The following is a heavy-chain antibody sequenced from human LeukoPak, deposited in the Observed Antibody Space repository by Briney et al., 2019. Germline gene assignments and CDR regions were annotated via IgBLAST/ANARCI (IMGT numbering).Heavy chain of an antibody. CDR1: GYTFTGYY. D-gene: IGHD6-19*01. CDR3: ARVGSSGLFDY. Sequence: ASVKVSCKASGYTFTGYYMHWVRQAPGQGLEWMGRINPNSGGTSYAQKFQGRVTMTRDTSISTAYMELSSLRSEDTAVYYCARVGSSGLFDYWGQGTLVTVSS. V-gene: IGHV1-2*06. CDR2: INPNSGGT. J-gene: IGHJ4*02.